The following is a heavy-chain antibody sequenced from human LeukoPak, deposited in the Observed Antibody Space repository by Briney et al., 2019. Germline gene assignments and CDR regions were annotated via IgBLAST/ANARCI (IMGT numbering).Heavy chain of an antibody. V-gene: IGHV3-74*01. CDR1: GFTFSSYW. CDR3: ARLYSRVGPFDY. J-gene: IGHJ4*02. CDR2: INSDGSST. D-gene: IGHD5-18*01. Sequence: GGPLRLSCAASGFTFSSYWMHWVRQAPGKGLVWVSRINSDGSSTSYTDSVKGRFTISRDNAKNTLYLQMNSLRAEDTAVYYCARLYSRVGPFDYWGQGTLVTVSS.